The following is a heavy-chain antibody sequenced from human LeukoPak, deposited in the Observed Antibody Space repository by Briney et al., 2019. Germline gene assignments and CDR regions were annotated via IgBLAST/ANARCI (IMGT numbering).Heavy chain of an antibody. V-gene: IGHV3-74*01. CDR1: GFTFSSYW. Sequence: GGSLRLSCAASGFTFSSYWMHWVRQAPGKGLVWVSHINSDGSYTNYADSVRGRFTISRDNAKNTLYLQMNSLRAEDTAVYYCARGGVTGLYWGQGTLVTVSS. CDR2: INSDGSYT. CDR3: ARGGVTGLY. J-gene: IGHJ4*02. D-gene: IGHD3-9*01.